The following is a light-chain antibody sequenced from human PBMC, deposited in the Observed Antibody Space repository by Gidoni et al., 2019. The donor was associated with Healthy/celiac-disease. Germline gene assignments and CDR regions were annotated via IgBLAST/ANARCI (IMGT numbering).Light chain of an antibody. CDR1: QSLLHSNAYNY. J-gene: IGKJ3*01. CDR2: LGS. V-gene: IGKV2-28*01. Sequence: DIVLTQFPLSLPVTPGEPASISCRSSQSLLHSNAYNYLDWYLQKPGQPPQLLIYLGSNRASGVPDRFSGSGSGTDFTLKISKVEAEDVGVYYCMQALQTPRTFXPXTKVDIK. CDR3: MQALQTPRT.